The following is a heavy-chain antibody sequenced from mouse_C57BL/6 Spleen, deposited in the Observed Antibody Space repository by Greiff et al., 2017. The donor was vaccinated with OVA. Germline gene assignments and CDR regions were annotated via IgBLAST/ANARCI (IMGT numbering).Heavy chain of an antibody. CDR2: ISYDGSN. J-gene: IGHJ2*01. D-gene: IGHD1-1*01. CDR1: GYSITSGYY. Sequence: ESGPGLVKPSQSLSLTCSVTGYSITSGYYWNWIRQFPGNKLEWMGYISYDGSNNYNPSLKNRISITRDTSKNQFFLKLNSVTTEDTATYYCARGEGSNFDYWGQGTTLTVSS. V-gene: IGHV3-6*01. CDR3: ARGEGSNFDY.